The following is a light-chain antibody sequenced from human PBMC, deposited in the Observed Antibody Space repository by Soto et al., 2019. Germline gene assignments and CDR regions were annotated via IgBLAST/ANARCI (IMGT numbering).Light chain of an antibody. CDR1: QSVTTY. CDR3: QQRNSWPLT. Sequence: EIVMTQSPANLSLSPGDRATLSCRASQSVTTYLVWYQQKPGQAPRLLIYDATNRATGIPARFSATGSGTAFTLTISSLEPEDSAVYCCQQRNSWPLTFGGGTTVEIK. J-gene: IGKJ4*01. V-gene: IGKV3-11*01. CDR2: DAT.